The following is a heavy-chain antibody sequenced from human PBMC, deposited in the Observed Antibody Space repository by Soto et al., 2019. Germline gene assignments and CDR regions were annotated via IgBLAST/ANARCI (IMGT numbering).Heavy chain of an antibody. V-gene: IGHV3-30-3*01. CDR1: GFTFSSYA. CDR2: ISYDGSNK. Sequence: PGGSLRLSCAASGFTFSSYAMHWVRQAPGKGLEWVAVISYDGSNKYYADSLKGRFTISRDNSKNTLYLQMNSLRAEDTAVYYCVRGGQQLHGMDVWGQGTTVTVSS. CDR3: VRGGQQLHGMDV. J-gene: IGHJ6*02. D-gene: IGHD6-13*01.